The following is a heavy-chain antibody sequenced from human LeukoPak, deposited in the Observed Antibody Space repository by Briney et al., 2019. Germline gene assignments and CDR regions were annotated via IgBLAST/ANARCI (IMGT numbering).Heavy chain of an antibody. J-gene: IGHJ4*02. D-gene: IGHD4-17*01. CDR3: ARSVDGDYLFDC. CDR2: INHSGST. CDR1: GGSFSGYY. V-gene: IGHV4-34*01. Sequence: SETLSLTCAVYGGSFSGYYWSWIRQPPGKGLEWIGEINHSGSTNYNPSLKSRVTISVDTSKNQFSLKLSSVTAADTAVYYCARSVDGDYLFDCWGQGTLVTVSS.